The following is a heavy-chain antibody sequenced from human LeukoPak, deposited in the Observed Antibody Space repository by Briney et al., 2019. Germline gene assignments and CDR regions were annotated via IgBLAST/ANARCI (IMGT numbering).Heavy chain of an antibody. J-gene: IGHJ4*02. D-gene: IGHD3-22*01. Sequence: GGSLRLSCAASGFTFSSYAMSWVRQAPGKGLEWVSAISGSGGSTYYADSVKGRFTISRDNSMNTLYLQMNSLRAEDTAVYYCAKDRYGAPVVTDYWGQGTLVTVSS. CDR2: ISGSGGST. V-gene: IGHV3-23*01. CDR1: GFTFSSYA. CDR3: AKDRYGAPVVTDY.